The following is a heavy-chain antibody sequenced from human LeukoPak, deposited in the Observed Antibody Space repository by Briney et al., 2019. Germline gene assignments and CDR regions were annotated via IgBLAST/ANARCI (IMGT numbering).Heavy chain of an antibody. CDR2: INWNGGST. Sequence: GGSLRLSCAASGFTFSSYAMSWVRQAPGKGLEWVSGINWNGGSTGYADSVKGRFTISRDNAKNSLYLQMNSLRAEDTALYHCARDGYGGSYFYYYYGMDVWGQGTTVTVSS. J-gene: IGHJ6*02. D-gene: IGHD1-26*01. CDR1: GFTFSSYA. V-gene: IGHV3-20*01. CDR3: ARDGYGGSYFYYYYGMDV.